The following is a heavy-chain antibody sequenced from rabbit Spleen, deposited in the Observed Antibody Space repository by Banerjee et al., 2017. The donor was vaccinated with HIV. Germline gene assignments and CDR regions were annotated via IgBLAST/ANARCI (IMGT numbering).Heavy chain of an antibody. CDR1: GFSFSSIDY. D-gene: IGHD8-1*01. CDR3: ARDTGSSFSTYGMDL. CDR2: IHGGSKNNI. Sequence: QEQLVESGGGLVPPGASLTLTCTASGFSFSSIDYICWVRQAPGKGLERIACIHGGSKNNIYSASWAKGRFTIPKTSSTTVTLQMTSLTAADTATSFFARDTGSSFSTYGMDLWGQGTLVTVS. V-gene: IGHV1S45*01. J-gene: IGHJ6*01.